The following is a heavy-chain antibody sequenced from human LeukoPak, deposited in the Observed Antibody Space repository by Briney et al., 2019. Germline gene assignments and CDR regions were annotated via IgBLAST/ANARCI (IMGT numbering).Heavy chain of an antibody. CDR2: ISAYNGNT. J-gene: IGHJ3*02. CDR1: GYTFTSYG. D-gene: IGHD6-19*01. CDR3: ASIAVAGHHAFDI. Sequence: GASVKVSCKASGYTFTSYGISWVRQAPGQGLEWMGWISAYNGNTNYAQKLQGRVTMTRNTSISTAYMELSSLRSEDTAVYYCASIAVAGHHAFDIWGQGTMVTVSS. V-gene: IGHV1-18*01.